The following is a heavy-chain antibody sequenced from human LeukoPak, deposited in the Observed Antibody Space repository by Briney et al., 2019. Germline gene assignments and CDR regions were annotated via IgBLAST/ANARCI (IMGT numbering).Heavy chain of an antibody. D-gene: IGHD6-6*01. CDR2: INPNSGGT. J-gene: IGHJ6*03. V-gene: IGHV1-2*02. CDR1: GYTFTGYY. Sequence: GASVKVSCKASGYTFTGYYMHWVRQAPGQGLEWMGWINPNSGGTNYAQKFQGRVTMTRDTSISTAYMELSRLRSDETAVYYCASSLQEDSSSSHYYYYYMDVWGKGTTVTVSS. CDR3: ASSLQEDSSSSHYYYYYMDV.